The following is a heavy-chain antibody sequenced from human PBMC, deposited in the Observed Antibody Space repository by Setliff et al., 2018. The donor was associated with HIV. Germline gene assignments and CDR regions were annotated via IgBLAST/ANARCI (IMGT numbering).Heavy chain of an antibody. Sequence: SETLSLTCTVSGGSFSDYYWTWIRKPPNEGLEWIGEINDRGNTNYMPSLRSRVTISVDTSKNQFSLKLTSGTAADSAIYYCARGRHIEATIPLDHWGQGTLVTVSS. D-gene: IGHD5-12*01. CDR3: ARGRHIEATIPLDH. V-gene: IGHV4-34*01. J-gene: IGHJ4*02. CDR2: INDRGNT. CDR1: GGSFSDYY.